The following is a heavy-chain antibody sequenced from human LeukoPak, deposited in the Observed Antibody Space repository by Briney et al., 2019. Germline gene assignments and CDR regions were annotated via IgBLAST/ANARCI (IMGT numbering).Heavy chain of an antibody. V-gene: IGHV3-21*01. CDR2: ITRSSGHI. CDR1: GFSFSNYG. Sequence: GGSLRLSCAASGFSFSNYGITWVRQAPGKGLEWASAITRSSGHIYYADSVKGRFTISGDDSKKSAYLQMNSLRADDTAVYYCARGAIVGTVYYFDSWGQGTLVTVSS. D-gene: IGHD1-26*01. J-gene: IGHJ4*02. CDR3: ARGAIVGTVYYFDS.